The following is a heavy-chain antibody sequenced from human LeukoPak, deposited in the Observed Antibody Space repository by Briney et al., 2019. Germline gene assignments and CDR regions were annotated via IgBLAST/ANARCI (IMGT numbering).Heavy chain of an antibody. Sequence: SVKVSCKASGCTFSSYAISWVRQAPGQGLEWMGVIIPSVGTANYAQKFQGRVTITTDESTSTAYMELSSLRSEDTAVYYCASCLYYDFWSCYCWFDPWGQGTLVTVSS. CDR3: ASCLYYDFWSCYCWFDP. V-gene: IGHV1-69*05. CDR1: GCTFSSYA. J-gene: IGHJ5*02. D-gene: IGHD3-3*01. CDR2: IIPSVGTA.